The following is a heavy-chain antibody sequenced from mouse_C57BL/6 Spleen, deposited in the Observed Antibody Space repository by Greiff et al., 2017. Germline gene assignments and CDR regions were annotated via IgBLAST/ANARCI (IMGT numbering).Heavy chain of an antibody. V-gene: IGHV5-6*01. CDR3: ARRDYSRRYFDD. CDR2: SCSGGGCT. CDR1: GFTFSGYG. Sequence: EVQLVESGGDLVKPGGSLKLSCEATGFTFSGYGMEWVHQTPGKGLEWVGASCSGGGCTNYHEKLKGKFTISGDKSNNTLYMQISSLTTEDTAMYYCARRDYSRRYFDDWGTGTTLTVSS. J-gene: IGHJ1*03. D-gene: IGHD2-5*01.